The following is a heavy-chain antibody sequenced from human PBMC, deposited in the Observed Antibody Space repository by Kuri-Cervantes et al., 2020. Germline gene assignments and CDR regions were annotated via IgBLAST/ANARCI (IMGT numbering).Heavy chain of an antibody. V-gene: IGHV3-30*02. Sequence: GESLKISCAASGFIFNNYWMSWVRQAPGKGLEWVAFIRNDGGDKYYADSVKGRFTISRDNSKDTLYLQMNSLRAEDTAVYYCCRNNSGWLGDYWGQGTLVTVSS. J-gene: IGHJ4*02. CDR2: IRNDGGDK. CDR1: GFIFNNYW. CDR3: CRNNSGWLGDY. D-gene: IGHD6-13*01.